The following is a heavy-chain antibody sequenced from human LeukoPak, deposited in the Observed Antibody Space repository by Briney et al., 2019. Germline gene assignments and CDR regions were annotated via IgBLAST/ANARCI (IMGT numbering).Heavy chain of an antibody. V-gene: IGHV4-39*01. CDR1: GGSISSSSYY. Sequence: SETLSLTCTVSGGSISSSSYYWGWIRQPPGKGLEWIGSIYYSGSTYYNPSLKSRVTISVDTSKNQFSLKLSSVTAADTAVYYCARLRRDGYNYYYYYYMHVWGKGTTVTVSS. D-gene: IGHD5-24*01. J-gene: IGHJ6*03. CDR2: IYYSGST. CDR3: ARLRRDGYNYYYYYYMHV.